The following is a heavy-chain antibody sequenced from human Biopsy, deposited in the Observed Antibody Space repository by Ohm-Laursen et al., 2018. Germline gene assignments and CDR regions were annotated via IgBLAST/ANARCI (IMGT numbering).Heavy chain of an antibody. V-gene: IGHV3-23*01. CDR3: VKQWGGYNFDS. D-gene: IGHD1-14*01. J-gene: IGHJ5*01. Sequence: LGLSCTASGFTFHTYAMNWVRQAPGKGLEWVAHIDVSDYNTYYADSVRGRFTISRDNSKQMVHLEINSLTADDTAVYYCVKQWGGYNFDSWGQGTLVTVSS. CDR2: IDVSDYNT. CDR1: GFTFHTYA.